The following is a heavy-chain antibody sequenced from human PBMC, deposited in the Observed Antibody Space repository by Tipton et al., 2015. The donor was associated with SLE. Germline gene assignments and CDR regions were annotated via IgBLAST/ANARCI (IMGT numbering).Heavy chain of an antibody. J-gene: IGHJ4*02. D-gene: IGHD4-17*01. CDR3: ARGLYGDEPGY. V-gene: IGHV4-34*01. Sequence: TLSLTCAVYGGSLRGYYCRWIRQPPREGLGWIGEINHSGSTNYNPSLKSRVTISVDTSKNQFSLKLTSLTAADTAVYYCARGLYGDEPGYWGQGTLVTVSS. CDR2: INHSGST. CDR1: GGSLRGYY.